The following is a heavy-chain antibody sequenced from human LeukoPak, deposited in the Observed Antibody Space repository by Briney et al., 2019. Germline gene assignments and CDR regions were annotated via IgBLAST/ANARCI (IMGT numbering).Heavy chain of an antibody. CDR3: VRRGFGYCSPFHY. CDR1: GFTVSSNY. D-gene: IGHD5-18*01. V-gene: IGHV3-53*01. J-gene: IGHJ4*02. CDR2: IYNDGNT. Sequence: GGSLRLSCAASGFTVSSNYMSWVRQTPRKGLEWVSIIYNDGNTYFSDSVKGRFPVSRDNSKNTLYLQMHSLIAENTAVYYCVRRGFGYCSPFHYWGQGTLVTVSS.